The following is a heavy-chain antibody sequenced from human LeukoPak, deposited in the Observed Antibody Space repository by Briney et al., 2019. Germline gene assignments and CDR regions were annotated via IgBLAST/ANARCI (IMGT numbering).Heavy chain of an antibody. V-gene: IGHV3-11*01. J-gene: IGHJ4*02. CDR1: GFTFSDYY. CDR2: ISSSGSTI. CDR3: AREYGSGILPYYFDY. Sequence: KPGGSLRLSCAASGFTFSDYYMSWIRQAPGKGLEWVSYISSSGSTIYYADSVKGRFTISRDNAKNSLYPQMNSLRAEDTAVYYCAREYGSGILPYYFDYWGQGTLVTVSS. D-gene: IGHD3-10*01.